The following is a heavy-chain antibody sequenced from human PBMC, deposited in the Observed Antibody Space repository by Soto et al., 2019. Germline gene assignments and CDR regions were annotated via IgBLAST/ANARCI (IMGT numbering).Heavy chain of an antibody. Sequence: QVQLVESGGGLVKPGGSLRLSCAASGFTFSDYYMSWIRQAPGKGLEWVSYISSSGSTIYYADSVKGRLTISRDNAKNSLYLQMHSLRAEDTAVYYCARDLNLRSSYSSYGHYMDVWGKGTTVTVSS. D-gene: IGHD3-3*01. V-gene: IGHV3-11*01. J-gene: IGHJ6*03. CDR3: ARDLNLRSSYSSYGHYMDV. CDR2: ISSSGSTI. CDR1: GFTFSDYY.